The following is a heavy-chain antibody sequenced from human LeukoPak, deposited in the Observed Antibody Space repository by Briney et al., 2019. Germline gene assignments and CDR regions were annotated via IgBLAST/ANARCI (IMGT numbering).Heavy chain of an antibody. V-gene: IGHV3-30*02. J-gene: IGHJ6*03. CDR3: AKGNCGEDECYGYFYFYMDV. CDR1: GFTFSSYG. CDR2: IRLDGSNK. Sequence: GGSLRLSCAASGFTFSSYGMHWVRQAPGNGLEWVAFIRLDGSNKYYADSVKGRFTISRDNSKNTLFLQMNGLRGEATAMYYCAKGNCGEDECYGYFYFYMDVWGKGTTVTVSS. D-gene: IGHD2-21*01.